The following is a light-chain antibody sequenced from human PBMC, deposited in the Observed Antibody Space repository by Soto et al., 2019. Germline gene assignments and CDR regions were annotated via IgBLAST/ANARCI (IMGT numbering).Light chain of an antibody. V-gene: IGLV1-36*01. CDR2: YDD. Sequence: QSVLTQPPSVSEAPRQRVTISCSGSNSNIGNNAVNWYQQLPGKAPKLLIYYDDLLPSGVSDRFSGSKSGTSASLAISGLQAEDEADYYCSSYTSGSTWVFGGGTKLTVL. CDR3: SSYTSGSTWV. J-gene: IGLJ3*02. CDR1: NSNIGNNA.